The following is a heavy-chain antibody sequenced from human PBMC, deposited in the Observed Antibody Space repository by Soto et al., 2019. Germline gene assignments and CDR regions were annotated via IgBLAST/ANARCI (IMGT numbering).Heavy chain of an antibody. V-gene: IGHV3-33*01. J-gene: IGHJ6*02. CDR3: ALYYGSGSYLLGMDV. Sequence: QVQLVESGGGVVQPGRSLRLSCAASGFTFSSYGMDWVRQAPGKGLEWVAVIWYDGSNKYYADSVKGRFTISRDNSKNTLYLQMNSLRAEDTAVYYCALYYGSGSYLLGMDVWGQGTTVTVSS. CDR2: IWYDGSNK. CDR1: GFTFSSYG. D-gene: IGHD3-10*01.